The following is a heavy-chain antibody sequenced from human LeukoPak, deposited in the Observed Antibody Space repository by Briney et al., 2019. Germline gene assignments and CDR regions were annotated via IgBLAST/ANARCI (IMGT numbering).Heavy chain of an antibody. D-gene: IGHD6-19*01. J-gene: IGHJ5*02. CDR1: GSTFSSYA. V-gene: IGHV3-30-3*01. Sequence: GGSLRLSCAASGSTFSSYAMHWVRQAPDKGLEWVAVISYDGSKQYYADSVKGRFTISRDNSKNTLYLQMNSLRAEDTAVYYCARDGDSSGWDNWFDPWGQGTLVTVSS. CDR3: ARDGDSSGWDNWFDP. CDR2: ISYDGSKQ.